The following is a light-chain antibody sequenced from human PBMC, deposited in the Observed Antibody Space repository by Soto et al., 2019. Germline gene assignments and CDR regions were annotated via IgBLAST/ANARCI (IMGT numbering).Light chain of an antibody. Sequence: EVVLTQSPATLSLSPGARATLSCRASQTVPSYLAWYQQKPGQSPRLLIYDISNRATGIPARFSGSGSGTDFTLTISSLELEDSATYYCQQRSTWPRNTFGQGTKLEI. V-gene: IGKV3-11*01. CDR2: DIS. CDR3: QQRSTWPRNT. J-gene: IGKJ2*01. CDR1: QTVPSY.